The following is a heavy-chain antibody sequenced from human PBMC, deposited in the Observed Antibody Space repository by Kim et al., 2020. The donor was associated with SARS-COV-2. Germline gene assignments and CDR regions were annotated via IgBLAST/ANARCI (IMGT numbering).Heavy chain of an antibody. Sequence: TSYANSGKGRFTFPSDNAKNTLYLQMRILIAEDTAVYYCARGNYHGMDVWGQGTTVTLSS. CDR2: T. V-gene: IGHV3-74*01. CDR3: ARGNYHGMDV. J-gene: IGHJ6*02.